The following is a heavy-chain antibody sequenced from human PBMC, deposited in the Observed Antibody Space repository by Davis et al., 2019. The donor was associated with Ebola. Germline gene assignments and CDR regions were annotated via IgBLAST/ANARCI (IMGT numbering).Heavy chain of an antibody. Sequence: GESLKISCKASGNSFSNVWIGWVRQMPGKGLEWMGLIYTGDSDTRYSPSFDGQVTISVDKSISTAYLRWNSLKASDTAMYYCARHRFDSSGFDAFDMWGQGTKVIVSS. CDR1: GNSFSNVW. J-gene: IGHJ3*02. D-gene: IGHD3-22*01. CDR2: IYTGDSDT. CDR3: ARHRFDSSGFDAFDM. V-gene: IGHV5-51*01.